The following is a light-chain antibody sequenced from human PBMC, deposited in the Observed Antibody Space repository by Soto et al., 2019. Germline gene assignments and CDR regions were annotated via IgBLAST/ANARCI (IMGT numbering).Light chain of an antibody. CDR3: QQLNSYPLT. V-gene: IGKV1-9*01. J-gene: IGKJ4*01. CDR1: QGISNY. Sequence: DIQLTQSPSFLPASVGDRVTITCRASQGISNYLAWYQQKPGKAPGLLMYAASTLQRGVSSRFSGSGSGTEFTLPISNLQTEDFATYYCQQLNSYPLTFGGGTKVDIK. CDR2: AAS.